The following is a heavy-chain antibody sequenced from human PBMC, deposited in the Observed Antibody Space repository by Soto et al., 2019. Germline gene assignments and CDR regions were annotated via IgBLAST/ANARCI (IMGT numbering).Heavy chain of an antibody. J-gene: IGHJ6*02. Sequence: GGSLRLSCAASGFTFSSYGMHWVRQAPGKGLEWVAVISYDGSNKYYADSVKGRFTISRDNSKNTLYLQMNSLRAEDTAVYYCAKDRLKVTKPSSPHYYYYYYGMDVWGQGTTVTVSS. CDR1: GFTFSSYG. CDR3: AKDRLKVTKPSSPHYYYYYYGMDV. D-gene: IGHD4-4*01. CDR2: ISYDGSNK. V-gene: IGHV3-30*18.